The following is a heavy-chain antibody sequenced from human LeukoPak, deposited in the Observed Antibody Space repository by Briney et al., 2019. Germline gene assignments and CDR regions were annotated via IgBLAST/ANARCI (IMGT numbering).Heavy chain of an antibody. Sequence: GGSLRLSCATSGFTLSANAMHWVRQAPGKGLEWVAHIKSDGKDKWYSDSVRGRLTISRDTSKNTLYLQMNSLRVDDTAIYYCVKDGNWACDYWGKGTQVTVSS. J-gene: IGHJ4*02. V-gene: IGHV3-30*02. CDR1: GFTLSANA. CDR2: IKSDGKDK. CDR3: VKDGNWACDY. D-gene: IGHD4-23*01.